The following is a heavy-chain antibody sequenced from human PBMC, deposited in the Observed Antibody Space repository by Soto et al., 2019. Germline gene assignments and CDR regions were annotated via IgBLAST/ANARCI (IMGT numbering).Heavy chain of an antibody. CDR3: ARGRRDYDXWSGYYTPEGYYYGMDV. Sequence: PSETLSLTCTVSGGSISSYYWSWIRQPPGKGLEWIGYIYYSGSTNYNPSLKSRVTISVDTSKNQFSLKLSSVAAADTAVYYCARGRRDYDXWSGYYTPEGYYYGMDVWGQGTTVTVSS. D-gene: IGHD3-3*01. J-gene: IGHJ6*02. V-gene: IGHV4-59*01. CDR1: GGSISSYY. CDR2: IYYSGST.